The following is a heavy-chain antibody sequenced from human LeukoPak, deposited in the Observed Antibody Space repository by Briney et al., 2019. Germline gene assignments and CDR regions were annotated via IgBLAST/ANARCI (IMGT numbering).Heavy chain of an antibody. Sequence: GASVKVSCKASGGTFSSYAISWVRQAPGQGLEWMGGIIPIFGTANYAQKFQGRVTITTDESTSTAYMELSSLRSEDTAVYYCARVHCSSTSCYFYAQFDPWGQGTLVTVYS. V-gene: IGHV1-69*05. D-gene: IGHD2-2*01. CDR1: GGTFSSYA. J-gene: IGHJ5*02. CDR3: ARVHCSSTSCYFYAQFDP. CDR2: IIPIFGTA.